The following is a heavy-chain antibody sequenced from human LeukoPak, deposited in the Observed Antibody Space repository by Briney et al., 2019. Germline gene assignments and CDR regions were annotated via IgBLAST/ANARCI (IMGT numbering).Heavy chain of an antibody. J-gene: IGHJ4*02. CDR2: IYRGGNT. D-gene: IGHD3-10*01. V-gene: IGHV3-66*01. Sequence: GGSLRLSCAASGFTFTNDCMSWVRQAPGKGLEGVSVIYRGGNTYYADSVQGRFTLSRDHSNNPLYLQMNSLRADDTAVYYCTLRGSGSHYEGASVYWGRGTLVTVSS. CDR1: GFTFTNDC. CDR3: TLRGSGSHYEGASVY.